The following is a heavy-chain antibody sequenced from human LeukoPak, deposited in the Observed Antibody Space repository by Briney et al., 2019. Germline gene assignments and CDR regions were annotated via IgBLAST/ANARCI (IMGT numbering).Heavy chain of an antibody. CDR2: IRHSDSNT. J-gene: IGHJ6*02. D-gene: IGHD1-26*01. V-gene: IGHV3-23*05. CDR1: GFTFSSSD. CDR3: ATRGAPGYYYGMDV. Sequence: TGGSLRLSCAASGFTFSSSDMSWVRQAPGSGLEWVSSIRHSDSNTYYADSVMGRFTISRDNSKNTLYLQMNSLRAEDTAVYYCATRGAPGYYYGMDVWGQGTTVTVSS.